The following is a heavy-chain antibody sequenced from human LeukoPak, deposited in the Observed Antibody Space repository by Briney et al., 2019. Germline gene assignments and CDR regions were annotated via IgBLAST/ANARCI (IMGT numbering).Heavy chain of an antibody. Sequence: PSETLSLTCIVSGGSISSGRHYWGWIRQPPGKGLEWTGSMHYSGITYYNPSLTSRVTISVDTSKNQFSLRLTSVTAADTAVYYCARYPYSDSGVWQAFDYWGQGTLVTVSS. V-gene: IGHV4-39*01. D-gene: IGHD5-12*01. CDR1: GGSISSGRHY. CDR2: MHYSGIT. CDR3: ARYPYSDSGVWQAFDY. J-gene: IGHJ4*02.